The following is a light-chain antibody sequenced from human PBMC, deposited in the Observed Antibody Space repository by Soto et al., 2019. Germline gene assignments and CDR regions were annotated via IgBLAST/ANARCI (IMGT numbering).Light chain of an antibody. CDR3: AAWDDSLNGLV. V-gene: IGLV1-44*01. Sequence: QLVLTQPPSASGTPGQRVTLSCSGSRSNIGSNLVNWYQQLPGTAPKLLMYNNNQRPSGVPDRFSGSKSGTSASLAISGLQSEDEADYHCAAWDDSLNGLVFGGGTKLTVL. CDR2: NNN. J-gene: IGLJ3*02. CDR1: RSNIGSNL.